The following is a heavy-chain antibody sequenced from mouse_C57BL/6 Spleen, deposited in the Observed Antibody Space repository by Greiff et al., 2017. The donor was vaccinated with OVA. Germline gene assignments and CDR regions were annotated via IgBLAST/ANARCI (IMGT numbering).Heavy chain of an antibody. CDR1: GFTFSDYG. V-gene: IGHV5-17*01. D-gene: IGHD1-1*01. Sequence: EVKLMESGGGLVKPGGSLKLSCAASGFTFSDYGMHWVRQAPEKGLEWVAYISSGSSTIYYADTVKGRFTISRDNAKNTLFLQMNSLRSEDTAMYYCARHYYSGRSEFAYRGQGTLVTVSA. CDR2: ISSGSSTI. CDR3: ARHYYSGRSEFAY. J-gene: IGHJ3*01.